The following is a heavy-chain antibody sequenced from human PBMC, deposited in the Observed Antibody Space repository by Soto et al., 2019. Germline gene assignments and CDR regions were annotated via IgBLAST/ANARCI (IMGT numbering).Heavy chain of an antibody. V-gene: IGHV5-51*01. CDR1: GYSFTIYW. CDR2: IYPGDSDT. Sequence: PGEFLKISCKGSGYSFTIYWIGWVRQMPGKGLEWMGIIYPGDSDTRYNPSFQGQVTISADKSISTAYLQWSSLKASDTAMYYCXRRYCSGGSRYSNWFDPWGQGTLVTVSS. CDR3: XRRYCSGGSRYSNWFDP. J-gene: IGHJ5*02. D-gene: IGHD2-15*01.